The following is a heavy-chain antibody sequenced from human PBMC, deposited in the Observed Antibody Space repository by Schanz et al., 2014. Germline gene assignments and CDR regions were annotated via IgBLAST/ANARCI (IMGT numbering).Heavy chain of an antibody. J-gene: IGHJ4*02. CDR3: AKDGIMVQGVIWERYFDS. CDR2: MIGSGSSV. Sequence: EVQLVESGGGLVQPGGSLRLSCAGSGFAFSSNWMNWVRQAPGKGLEWVSRMIGSGSSVFYADSVKGRFTISRDNAKNSLYLQMNSLRAEDTALYYCAKDGIMVQGVIWERYFDSWGQGTLVTVSS. V-gene: IGHV3-23*04. CDR1: GFAFSSNW. D-gene: IGHD3-10*01.